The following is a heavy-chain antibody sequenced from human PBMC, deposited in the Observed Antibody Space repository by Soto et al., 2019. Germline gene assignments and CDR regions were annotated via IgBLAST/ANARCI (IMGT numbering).Heavy chain of an antibody. V-gene: IGHV1-69*06. Sequence: SVKVSCKASGGTFSSYAISWVRQAPGQGLEWMGGIIPIFGTANYAQKFQGRVTITADKSTSTAYMELSSLRSEDTAVYYCARVRYSSGWEPQNFDYWGQGTLVTVSS. J-gene: IGHJ4*02. CDR1: GGTFSSYA. CDR3: ARVRYSSGWEPQNFDY. D-gene: IGHD6-19*01. CDR2: IIPIFGTA.